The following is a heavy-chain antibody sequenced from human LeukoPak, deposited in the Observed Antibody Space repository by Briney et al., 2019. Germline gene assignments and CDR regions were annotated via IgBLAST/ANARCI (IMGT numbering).Heavy chain of an antibody. D-gene: IGHD3-10*01. Sequence: GGSLRLSCAASGFTFSSYAMSWVRQAPGKGLVWVSRINSDGSSTSYADSVKGRFTISRDNAKNTLYLQMNSLRAEDTAVYYCAREGYYGSGSYQYYYYYYMDVWGKGTTVTVSS. V-gene: IGHV3-74*01. CDR2: INSDGSST. CDR1: GFTFSSYA. CDR3: AREGYYGSGSYQYYYYYYMDV. J-gene: IGHJ6*03.